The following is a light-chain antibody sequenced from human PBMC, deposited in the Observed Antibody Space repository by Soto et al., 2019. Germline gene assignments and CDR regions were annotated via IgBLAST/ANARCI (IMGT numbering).Light chain of an antibody. CDR2: KAS. J-gene: IGKJ1*01. CDR1: QNINDL. CDR3: QQYSTYSRA. Sequence: DLQMTQTPSTLSASVGDRVTITCRASQNINDLLAWYQQKPGKAPNLLIYKASSLESGVPSRFSGSGYGTEFTLTISSLQPDDFATFYCQQYSTYSRAFGQGTKVDIK. V-gene: IGKV1-5*03.